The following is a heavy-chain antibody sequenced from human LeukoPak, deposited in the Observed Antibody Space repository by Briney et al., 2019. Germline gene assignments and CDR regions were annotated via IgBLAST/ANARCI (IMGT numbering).Heavy chain of an antibody. Sequence: SGPTLVNPTQTLTLTCTFSGFSLTTSAVGVGWIRQPQGNALEWLAFIYGNDDKRYSPSLMSRLTITKDTYKNQVVLTMTNMDPVDTATYYCAHSALESPRRWGQGTLVTVST. J-gene: IGHJ4*02. CDR2: IYGNDDK. V-gene: IGHV2-5*01. CDR1: GFSLTTSAVG. CDR3: AHSALESPRR. D-gene: IGHD3-3*01.